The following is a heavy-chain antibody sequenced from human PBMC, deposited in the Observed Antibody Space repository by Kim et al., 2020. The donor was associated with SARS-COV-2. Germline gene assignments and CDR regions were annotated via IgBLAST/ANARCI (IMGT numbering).Heavy chain of an antibody. CDR1: GGSISSSSYY. Sequence: SETLSLTCTVSGGSISSSSYYWGWIRQPPGKGLEWIGSIYYSGSTHYNPSLKSRVTISVDTSKNQFSLKLSSVTAADTAVYYCARPSAAGKFDYWGQGTLVTVCS. J-gene: IGHJ4*02. D-gene: IGHD6-13*01. CDR2: IYYSGST. CDR3: ARPSAAGKFDY. V-gene: IGHV4-39*01.